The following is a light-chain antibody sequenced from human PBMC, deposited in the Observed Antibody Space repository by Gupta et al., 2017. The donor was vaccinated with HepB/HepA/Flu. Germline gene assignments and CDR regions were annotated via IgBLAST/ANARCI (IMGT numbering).Light chain of an antibody. CDR1: QSVSSN. V-gene: IGKV3-15*01. CDR2: GAS. Sequence: EIVMTQSPATLSVSPGERATLSCRASQSVSSNLAWYQQKPGQAPSVLIYGASTRAAGIPARFSGSGSGTEFTLTISSLQSEDFAVYYCHQYNDWPPRTFGQGTKVEIE. J-gene: IGKJ1*01. CDR3: HQYNDWPPRT.